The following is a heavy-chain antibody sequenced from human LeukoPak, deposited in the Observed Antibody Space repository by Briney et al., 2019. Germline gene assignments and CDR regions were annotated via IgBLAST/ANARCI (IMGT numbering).Heavy chain of an antibody. CDR2: INHSGST. J-gene: IGHJ4*02. D-gene: IGHD1-14*01. CDR3: ARGRTHTRYYFDY. V-gene: IGHV4-34*01. Sequence: ASETLSLTCAVYGGSFSGYYWSWIRQPPGKGLEWIGEINHSGSTNYNPSLKSRVTISVDTSKNQFSLKLSSVTAADTAVYYCARGRTHTRYYFDYWGQGTLVTVSS. CDR1: GGSFSGYY.